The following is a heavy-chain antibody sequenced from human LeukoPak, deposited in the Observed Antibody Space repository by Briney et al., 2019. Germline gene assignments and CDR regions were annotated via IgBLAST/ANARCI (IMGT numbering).Heavy chain of an antibody. CDR1: GFTFTSYA. CDR3: TKDASYARENDNSGFFID. Sequence: PGESLRLSCAASGFTFTSYAMSWVRQTPGKGLEWVASMSGGGDSDYYADSVKGRFTVSRDKSKNTLYVQMNSLRADDTAVYYCTKDASYARENDNSGFFIDWGQGTLVTVSS. D-gene: IGHD3-22*01. CDR2: MSGGGDSD. J-gene: IGHJ4*02. V-gene: IGHV3-23*01.